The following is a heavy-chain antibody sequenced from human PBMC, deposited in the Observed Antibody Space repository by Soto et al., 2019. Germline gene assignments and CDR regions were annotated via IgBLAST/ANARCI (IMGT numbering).Heavy chain of an antibody. Sequence: SETLSLTCAVYGGSVGGYYWSWVRQTPGKGLEWIGEINHSGSITYAPSLKSRVTMSVDTSKNQFSLRLNSVTAADTAVYYCARSSGYAPGYWGQGTLVTVSS. V-gene: IGHV4-34*01. CDR1: GGSVGGYY. CDR2: INHSGSI. D-gene: IGHD3-22*01. CDR3: ARSSGYAPGY. J-gene: IGHJ4*02.